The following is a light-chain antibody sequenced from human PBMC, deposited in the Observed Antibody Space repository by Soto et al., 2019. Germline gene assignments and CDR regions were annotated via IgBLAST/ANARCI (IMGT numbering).Light chain of an antibody. CDR3: QQYGSSPRT. V-gene: IGKV3-20*01. CDR2: GAS. CDR1: QSVSSY. Sequence: ETALTQSPATLSMSPGGRAALSCRASQSVSSYLAWYQQKPGQAPRLLIYGASNRATGIPDRFSGSGSGTDFTLTITRLEPEDFAVYYCQQYGSSPRTFGQGTRLEIK. J-gene: IGKJ5*01.